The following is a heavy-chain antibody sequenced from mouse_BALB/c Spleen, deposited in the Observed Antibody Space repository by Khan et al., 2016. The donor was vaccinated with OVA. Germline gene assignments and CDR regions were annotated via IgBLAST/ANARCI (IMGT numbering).Heavy chain of an antibody. D-gene: IGHD3-1*01. V-gene: IGHV1-5*01. CDR2: ILRGNSDT. J-gene: IGHJ3*01. CDR3: SRAGSGAFTY. Sequence: VQLKESGTVLARPAASVKISCKASGYIFTSYWMHWVKQRPGRGLEWMAGILRGNSDTGYNQKFKGKAKLTAVTPASTAFMELSSLTNEDTAVSYCSRAGSGAFTYWGQGTLVTVSA. CDR1: GYIFTSYW.